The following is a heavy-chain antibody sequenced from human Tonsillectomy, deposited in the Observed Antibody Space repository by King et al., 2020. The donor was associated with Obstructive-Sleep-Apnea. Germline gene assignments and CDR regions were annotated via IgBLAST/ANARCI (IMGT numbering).Heavy chain of an antibody. D-gene: IGHD3-10*01. CDR2: IWFDGTNK. CDR1: GFTFSIYG. J-gene: IGHJ3*02. Sequence: QLVQSGGGVVQPGRSLRLSCAASGFTFSIYGMHWVRQAPGKGLEWVAVIWFDGTNKYYADSVKGRFTISRDNSKNTLYLQMNSLRAEDTAVYYCARPYYYGSGGLWDGFDIWGQGTMVTVSS. CDR3: ARPYYYGSGGLWDGFDI. V-gene: IGHV3-33*01.